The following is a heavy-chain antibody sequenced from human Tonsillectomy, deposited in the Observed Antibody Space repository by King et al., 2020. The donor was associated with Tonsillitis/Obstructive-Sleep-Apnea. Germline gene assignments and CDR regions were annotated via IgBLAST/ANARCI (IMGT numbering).Heavy chain of an antibody. J-gene: IGHJ2*01. CDR1: GGSIISSSYY. CDR3: ARRSRSGDLEWYFDL. Sequence: LQLQESGPGLVKPSETLSLTCTVSGGSIISSSYYWGWIRQPPGKGLEWIGNIYYTGSTYYNPSLKSLLTISVDTSKNQFSLKLSSVTAADTAVYYCARRSRSGDLEWYFDLWGRGTLVTVSS. D-gene: IGHD4-17*01. V-gene: IGHV4-39*01. CDR2: IYYTGST.